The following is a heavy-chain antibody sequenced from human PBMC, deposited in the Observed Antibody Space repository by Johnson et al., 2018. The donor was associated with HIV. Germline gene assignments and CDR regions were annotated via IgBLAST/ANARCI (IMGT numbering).Heavy chain of an antibody. CDR1: GFTSSDYY. Sequence: EVQLVESGGSVVRRGGSLRLSCAASGFTSSDYYMDWARQAPGKGLEWVGRSRNRANGYTTEYAASVKGRFTISRDDSKNSLYLQMNSLKTEDTAVYYCAREGWGSRGWDDAFDIWGQGTMVTVSS. V-gene: IGHV3-72*01. J-gene: IGHJ3*02. CDR2: SRNRANGYTT. CDR3: AREGWGSRGWDDAFDI. D-gene: IGHD7-27*01.